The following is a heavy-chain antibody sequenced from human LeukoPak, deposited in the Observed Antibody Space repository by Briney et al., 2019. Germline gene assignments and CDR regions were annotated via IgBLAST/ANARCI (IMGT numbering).Heavy chain of an antibody. CDR3: ARGWEYPGYYDFWSGYYGSGYYMDV. D-gene: IGHD3-3*01. CDR1: GGSISTSSYY. J-gene: IGHJ6*03. Sequence: SETLSLTCTVSGGSISTSSYYWGWVRQPPGKGLEWIGNIFYSGSTYYSPSLKSRVTISVDTSKNQFSLKLSSVTAADTAVYYCARGWEYPGYYDFWSGYYGSGYYMDVWGKGTTVTVSS. V-gene: IGHV4-39*07. CDR2: IFYSGST.